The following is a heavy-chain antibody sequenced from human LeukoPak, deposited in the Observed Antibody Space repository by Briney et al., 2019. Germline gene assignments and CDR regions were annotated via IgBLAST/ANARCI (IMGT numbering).Heavy chain of an antibody. V-gene: IGHV4-59*08. Sequence: SETLSLTCTVSGGSISSYYWSWIRQPPEKGLEWIGYIYYSGNTNYNPSLKSRVTISVDTPKNQFSLKLSSVTAADTAVYYCARHWETSSWYIAYWGQRTPLIVSS. CDR2: IYYSGNT. D-gene: IGHD6-13*01. CDR3: ARHWETSSWYIAY. J-gene: IGHJ4*02. CDR1: GGSISSYY.